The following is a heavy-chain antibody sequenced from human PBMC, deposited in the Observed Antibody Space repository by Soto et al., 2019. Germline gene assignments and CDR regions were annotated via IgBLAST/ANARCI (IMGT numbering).Heavy chain of an antibody. D-gene: IGHD3-10*01. CDR1: GGTFSSNS. J-gene: IGHJ4*02. Sequence: SVKVSCKASGGTFSSNSINWVRQAPGHGLEWMGGIIPMFDTSNYAQKFQDRVTITADESTSTAYMELSSLRSDDQADYYCAKPADVCYEYSGSLSWGQGTMVTVSS. CDR2: IIPMFDTS. V-gene: IGHV1-69*13. CDR3: AKPADVCYEYSGSLS.